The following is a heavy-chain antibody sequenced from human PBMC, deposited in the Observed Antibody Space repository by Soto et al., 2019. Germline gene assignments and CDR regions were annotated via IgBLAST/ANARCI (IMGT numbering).Heavy chain of an antibody. CDR1: GFTFSSYV. Sequence: GGSLRLSCAASGFTFSSYVMSWVRQAPGKGLEWISTISGGGDYADSVKGRFTISRDNSKNTLYLQMNSLRAEDTAVYYCAKRDCSSTSCYPYYFDHWGQGTLVTVSS. D-gene: IGHD2-2*01. CDR2: ISGGG. CDR3: AKRDCSSTSCYPYYFDH. J-gene: IGHJ4*02. V-gene: IGHV3-23*01.